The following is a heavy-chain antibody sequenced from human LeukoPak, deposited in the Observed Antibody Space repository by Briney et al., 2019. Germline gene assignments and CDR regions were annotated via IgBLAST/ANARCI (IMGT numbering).Heavy chain of an antibody. CDR1: GGSFSGYY. D-gene: IGHD3-22*01. Sequence: SETLSLTCAVDGGSFSGYYWSWIRQPPGKGLEWIGEINHSGSTNYNPSLKSRVTISVDTSKKQFSLKLSSVTAADTAVYYCARHYYDSSGYYPLYFDYWGQGTLVTVSS. CDR2: INHSGST. J-gene: IGHJ4*02. CDR3: ARHYYDSSGYYPLYFDY. V-gene: IGHV4-34*01.